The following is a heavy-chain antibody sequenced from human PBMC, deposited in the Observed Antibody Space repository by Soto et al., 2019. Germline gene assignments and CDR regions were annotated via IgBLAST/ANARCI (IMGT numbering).Heavy chain of an antibody. CDR2: IYHSGST. Sequence: PSETLSLTCTVSGGSISSGGYYWSWIRQHPGKGLEWIGYIYHSGSTYYNPSLKSRVTISVDTSKNQFSLKLSSVTAADTAVYYCAREGRWYLDYWGQGTLVTVSS. CDR3: AREGRWYLDY. J-gene: IGHJ4*02. D-gene: IGHD4-17*01. V-gene: IGHV4-31*03. CDR1: GGSISSGGYY.